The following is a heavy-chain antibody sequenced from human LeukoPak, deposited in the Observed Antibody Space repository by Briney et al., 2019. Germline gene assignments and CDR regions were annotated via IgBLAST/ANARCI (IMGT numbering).Heavy chain of an antibody. J-gene: IGHJ4*02. Sequence: ASVKVSCTASGYTFTSYAMHWVRQAPGQRLEWMGWINAGNGNTKYSQKFQGRVTITRDTSASTAYMELSSLRSEDTAVYYCAREVVAATRHFDYWGQGTLVTVSS. CDR2: INAGNGNT. D-gene: IGHD2-15*01. V-gene: IGHV1-3*01. CDR1: GYTFTSYA. CDR3: AREVVAATRHFDY.